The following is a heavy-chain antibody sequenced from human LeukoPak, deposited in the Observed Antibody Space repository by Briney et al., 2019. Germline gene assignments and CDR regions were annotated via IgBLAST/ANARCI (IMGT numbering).Heavy chain of an antibody. Sequence: PGGSLRLSCAASGFIFSSYGMSWVRQAPGKGLEWVSGISGSGGRTNYADSVKGRFTISRDNSKNTLYLQMNSLRAEDTAVYYCAKEFRYYYDSSGWCFDLWGRGTLVTVSS. D-gene: IGHD3-22*01. V-gene: IGHV3-23*01. J-gene: IGHJ2*01. CDR2: ISGSGGRT. CDR3: AKEFRYYYDSSGWCFDL. CDR1: GFIFSSYG.